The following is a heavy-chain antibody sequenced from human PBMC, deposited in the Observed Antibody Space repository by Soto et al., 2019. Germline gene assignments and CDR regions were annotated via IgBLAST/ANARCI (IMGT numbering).Heavy chain of an antibody. CDR3: AKYFVWSDIVVGKFDY. V-gene: IGHV3-23*01. CDR1: GFTFSSYA. J-gene: IGHJ4*02. CDR2: ISGSGGFT. Sequence: PGGSLRLSCAASGFTFSSYAMSWVRQAPGKGLEWVSSISGSGGFTYHADSVKGHFTISRDNSKNTLYLQMNSLRAEDTAVYYCAKYFVWSDIVVGKFDYWGQGTLVTVSS. D-gene: IGHD2-2*01.